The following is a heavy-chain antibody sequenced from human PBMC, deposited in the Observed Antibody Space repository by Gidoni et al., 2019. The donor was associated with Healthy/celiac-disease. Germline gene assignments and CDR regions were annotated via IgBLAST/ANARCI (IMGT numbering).Heavy chain of an antibody. CDR1: GFTFSRYR. J-gene: IGHJ3*02. V-gene: IGHV3-48*02. CDR2: ISSSSSTI. CDR3: ARYRPPGYCSGGSCHDAFDI. D-gene: IGHD2-15*01. Sequence: EVQLVESGGGLVQPGGSLSISCAASGFTFSRYRMNWVRQAPGKGLEGVSYISSSSSTIYYADSVKGRFTISRYNAKNSLYLPMNSLRDEDTAVYYCARYRPPGYCSGGSCHDAFDIWGQGTMVTVSS.